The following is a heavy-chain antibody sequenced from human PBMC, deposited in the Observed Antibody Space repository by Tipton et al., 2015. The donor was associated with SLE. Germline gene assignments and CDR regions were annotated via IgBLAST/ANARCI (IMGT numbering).Heavy chain of an antibody. V-gene: IGHV4-38-2*02. CDR2: IYNSGNT. CDR1: GYSISEGYY. CDR3: ARVRSGSHDAFDL. D-gene: IGHD6-25*01. Sequence: TLSLTCTVSGYSISEGYYWGWIRQPPGKGLGWIANIYNSGNTYYNPSLKSRFTIALDTSRNHFSLKGTSVTAADTAVYYCARVRSGSHDAFDLWGQGTMVTVSS. J-gene: IGHJ3*01.